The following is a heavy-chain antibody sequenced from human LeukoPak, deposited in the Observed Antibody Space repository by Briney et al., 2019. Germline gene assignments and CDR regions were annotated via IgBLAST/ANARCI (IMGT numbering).Heavy chain of an antibody. J-gene: IGHJ4*02. Sequence: GGSLRLSCAASGFTFSNYWMGWVRQAPGKGLEWVAVISYDGSNKYYADSVKGRFTISRDNSKNTLYLQMNNLRAEDTAVYYCARFDGVDYFDYWGQGTLVTVSS. V-gene: IGHV3-30-3*01. CDR3: ARFDGVDYFDY. D-gene: IGHD5-24*01. CDR1: GFTFSNYW. CDR2: ISYDGSNK.